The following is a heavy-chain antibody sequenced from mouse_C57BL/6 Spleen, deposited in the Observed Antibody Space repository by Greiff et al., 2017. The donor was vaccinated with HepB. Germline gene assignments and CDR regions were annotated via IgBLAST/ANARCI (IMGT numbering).Heavy chain of an antibody. CDR3: ASWGWLGYYYAMDY. V-gene: IGHV1-82*01. CDR1: GYAFSSSW. D-gene: IGHD1-1*02. CDR2: IYPGDGDT. J-gene: IGHJ4*01. Sequence: VQLQQSGPELVKPGASVKISCKASGYAFSSSWMNWVKQRPGKGLEWIGRIYPGDGDTNYNGKFKGKATLTADKSSSTAYMQLSSLTSEDSAVYFWASWGWLGYYYAMDYWGQGTSVTVSS.